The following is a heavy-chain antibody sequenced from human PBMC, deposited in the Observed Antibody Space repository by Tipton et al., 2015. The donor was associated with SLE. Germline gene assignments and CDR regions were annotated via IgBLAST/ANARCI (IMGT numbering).Heavy chain of an antibody. D-gene: IGHD1-26*01. CDR1: GGSISSHY. J-gene: IGHJ6*02. CDR2: VSSRGSP. V-gene: IGHV4-59*08. CDR3: ATGRGADGYYTYGLDV. Sequence: TLSLTCTVSGGSISSHYWSWIRQPPGKGLECIGHVSSRGSPTYHPSLKSRVTIPVDTSKNQFSLRLTSVTAADTAVYYCATGRGADGYYTYGLDVWGQGATVTVSS.